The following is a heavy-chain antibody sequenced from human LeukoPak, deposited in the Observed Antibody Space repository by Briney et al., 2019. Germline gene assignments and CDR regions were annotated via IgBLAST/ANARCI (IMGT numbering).Heavy chain of an antibody. V-gene: IGHV5-51*01. J-gene: IGHJ4*02. CDR3: ARHVRGSPYYYDSSGYTTPLDY. Sequence: GESLKISCQGSGSSFTSYWIGWVRQLPGKGLEWMGIIYPGDSDTRYSPSFQGQVTISADESISTAYLQWSSLRASDTAMYYCARHVRGSPYYYDSSGYTTPLDYWGQGTLVTVSS. CDR2: IYPGDSDT. D-gene: IGHD3-22*01. CDR1: GSSFTSYW.